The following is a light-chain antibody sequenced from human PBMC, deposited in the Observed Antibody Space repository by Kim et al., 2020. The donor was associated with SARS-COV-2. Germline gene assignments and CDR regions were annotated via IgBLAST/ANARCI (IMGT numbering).Light chain of an antibody. Sequence: ALGQTVRITCQGDSLRSYYASWYQLKPGQAPVVVIYGKSDRPSGIPDRFSGSSSGTTASLTITGAQAEDEADYYCNSRDTSGNHWVFGGGTKLTVL. CDR1: SLRSYY. CDR3: NSRDTSGNHWV. J-gene: IGLJ3*02. V-gene: IGLV3-19*01. CDR2: GKS.